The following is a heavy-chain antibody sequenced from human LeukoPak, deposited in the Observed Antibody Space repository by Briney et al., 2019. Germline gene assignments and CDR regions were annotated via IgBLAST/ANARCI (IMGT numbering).Heavy chain of an antibody. D-gene: IGHD4-17*01. V-gene: IGHV3-23*01. CDR1: GFAFSNYA. CDR2: ISGSGDDT. J-gene: IGHJ5*02. CDR3: AKDPFPDYGDYGLNWFDP. Sequence: QPGGSLRLSCAASGFAFSNYAMSWVRQVPARGLQWVSSISGSGDDTYYADSVKGRFTISRDNSKNTLYLQMNSLRAEDTAVYYCAKDPFPDYGDYGLNWFDPWGQGTLVTVSS.